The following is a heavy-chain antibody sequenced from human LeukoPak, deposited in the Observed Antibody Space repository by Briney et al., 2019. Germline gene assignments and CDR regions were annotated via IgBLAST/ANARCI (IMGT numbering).Heavy chain of an antibody. CDR1: GFTFSSYS. D-gene: IGHD1-26*01. CDR3: ARDSGSLLPAFDI. J-gene: IGHJ3*02. CDR2: ISSSGSTI. Sequence: GGSLRLSCAASGFTFSSYSMNWVRQAPGKGLEWASYISSSGSTIYYADSVQGRFTISRDNAKNSLYLQMNSLRAEDTAVYYCARDSGSLLPAFDIWGQGTMVTVSS. V-gene: IGHV3-48*04.